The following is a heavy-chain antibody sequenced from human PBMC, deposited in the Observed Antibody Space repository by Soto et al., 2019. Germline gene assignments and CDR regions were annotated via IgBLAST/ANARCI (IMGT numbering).Heavy chain of an antibody. Sequence: GASVKVSCKASGYTFTAYGISWVRQAPGQGLEWMGWISPYNGTTKYAEKFQGEMTMTTDTATSTAYMDLRSLRSDDTAVYYCAREGERDTGLNFYYYLHGMDAWGQGARVTVSS. V-gene: IGHV1-18*04. CDR2: ISPYNGTT. CDR1: GYTFTAYG. CDR3: AREGERDTGLNFYYYLHGMDA. J-gene: IGHJ6*02. D-gene: IGHD2-8*02.